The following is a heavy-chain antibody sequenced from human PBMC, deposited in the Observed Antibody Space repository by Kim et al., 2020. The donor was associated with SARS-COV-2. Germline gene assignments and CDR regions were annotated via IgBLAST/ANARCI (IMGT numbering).Heavy chain of an antibody. CDR3: ARGDGYILDDAFDI. J-gene: IGHJ3*02. CDR2: ISGSGGKT. V-gene: IGHV3-23*01. CDR1: GFSFSNYA. D-gene: IGHD5-12*01. Sequence: GGSLRLSCAASGFSFSNYAMNWVRQAPGKGLEWVSGISGSGGKTYYADSVKGRFTISRDNSKNTLFLQMNSLRAEDTAVYFCARGDGYILDDAFDIWGQGTMVTVSS.